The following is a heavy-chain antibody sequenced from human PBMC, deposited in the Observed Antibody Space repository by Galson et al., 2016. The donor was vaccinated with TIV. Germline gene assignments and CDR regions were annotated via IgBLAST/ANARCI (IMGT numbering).Heavy chain of an antibody. CDR3: ARQKDYLYYFDY. Sequence: LRLSCAASGFAVSTNYMSWVRQAPGKGLEWVSVPYTNEKTFYVDSVKGRFTISRDNSENTLYLQMNSLRPEDTAMYYCARQKDYLYYFDYWGQGTLVTVSS. D-gene: IGHD4/OR15-4a*01. CDR1: GFAVSTNY. J-gene: IGHJ4*02. CDR2: PYTNEKT. V-gene: IGHV3-53*05.